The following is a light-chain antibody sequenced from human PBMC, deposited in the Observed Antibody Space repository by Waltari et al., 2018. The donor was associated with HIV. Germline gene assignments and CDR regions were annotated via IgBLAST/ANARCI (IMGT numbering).Light chain of an antibody. CDR3: QQRSNWPPT. Sequence: EIVLTQSPATLSLSPGERATLSCRASQSVSRYLAWYQQKHGQAPRLLIYDASNRATGIPARFSGSGSGTDFTLTISSLEPEDFAVYYCQQRSNWPPTFGQGTKVEIK. CDR2: DAS. J-gene: IGKJ1*01. V-gene: IGKV3-11*01. CDR1: QSVSRY.